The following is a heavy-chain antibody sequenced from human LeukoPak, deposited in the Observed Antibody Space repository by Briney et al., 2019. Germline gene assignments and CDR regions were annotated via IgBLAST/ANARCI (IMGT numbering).Heavy chain of an antibody. CDR3: ARGGRDYYDTSGYYS. D-gene: IGHD3-22*01. CDR2: INPSGGRT. Sequence: GASVKVSCRASGYTFISYYMHWVRQAPGQGLEWMGLINPSGGRTSYAQKFQGRATVTRDTSTNTVYMDLYSLRSEDTAVYYCARGGRDYYDTSGYYSWGQGTLVTVSS. V-gene: IGHV1-46*01. J-gene: IGHJ4*02. CDR1: GYTFISYY.